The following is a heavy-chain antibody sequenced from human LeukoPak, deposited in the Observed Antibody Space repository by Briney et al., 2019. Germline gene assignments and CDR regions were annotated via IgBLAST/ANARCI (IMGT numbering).Heavy chain of an antibody. D-gene: IGHD5-18*01. CDR1: GGSISSSSYY. J-gene: IGHJ4*02. CDR2: IYYSGST. CDR3: ARDHFRGTAMVTSDY. Sequence: SETLSLTCTVSGGSISSSSYYWGWIRQPPGKGLEWIGSIYYSGSTYYNPSLKSRVTISVDTSKNQFSLKLSSVTAADTAVYYCARDHFRGTAMVTSDYWGQGTLVTVSS. V-gene: IGHV4-39*07.